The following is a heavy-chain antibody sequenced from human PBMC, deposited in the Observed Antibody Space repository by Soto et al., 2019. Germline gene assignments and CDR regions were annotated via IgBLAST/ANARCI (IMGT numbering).Heavy chain of an antibody. D-gene: IGHD5-18*01. Sequence: GGSLRLSCAASGFTFSSYGMHWVRQAPGKGLEWVAVIWYDGSNKYYADSVKGRYTISRDNSKNTLYLQMNSLRAEDTAVYYCARDQVRGYSYGYRSNYFDYWGQGTLVTVSS. V-gene: IGHV3-33*01. CDR1: GFTFSSYG. CDR2: IWYDGSNK. CDR3: ARDQVRGYSYGYRSNYFDY. J-gene: IGHJ4*02.